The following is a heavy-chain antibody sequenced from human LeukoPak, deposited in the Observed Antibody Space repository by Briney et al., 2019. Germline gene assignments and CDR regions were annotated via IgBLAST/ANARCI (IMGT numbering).Heavy chain of an antibody. CDR3: ARDRYGGIYDAFDI. CDR2: ISSSSSYI. CDR1: GFTFSSYS. Sequence: GGSLRLSCAASGFTFSSYSMNWVRQAPGKGLEWVSSISSSSSYIYYADSVKGRFTISRDNAKNSLYLQMNSLRAEDTAVYYCARDRYGGIYDAFDIWGQGTMVTVS. V-gene: IGHV3-21*01. J-gene: IGHJ3*02. D-gene: IGHD4-23*01.